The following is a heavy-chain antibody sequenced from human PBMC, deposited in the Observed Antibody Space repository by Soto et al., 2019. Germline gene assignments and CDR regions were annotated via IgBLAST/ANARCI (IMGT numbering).Heavy chain of an antibody. Sequence: GSLRLSCAASGFTFSSYGMHWVRQAPGKGLEWVAVIWYDGSNKYYADSVKGRFTISRDNSKNTLYLQMNSLRAEDTAVYYCARDFAVTIFGVVNWFDPWGQGTLVTVSS. V-gene: IGHV3-33*01. D-gene: IGHD3-3*01. CDR1: GFTFSSYG. J-gene: IGHJ5*02. CDR2: IWYDGSNK. CDR3: ARDFAVTIFGVVNWFDP.